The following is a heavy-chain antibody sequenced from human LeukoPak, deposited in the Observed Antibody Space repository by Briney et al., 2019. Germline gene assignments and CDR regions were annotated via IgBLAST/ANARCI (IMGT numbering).Heavy chain of an antibody. J-gene: IGHJ4*02. CDR2: IRFDGSIK. Sequence: GGSLRVSCAASGFTLSRYGMHWVRQAPGKGVEWVAFIRFDGSIKYYADSVKGRFTISRDNSKNTVYLQMNSLRAEDTAVYYCARFYGDDSSGYFDYWGQGTLVSVSS. D-gene: IGHD4-23*01. CDR3: ARFYGDDSSGYFDY. V-gene: IGHV3-30*02. CDR1: GFTLSRYG.